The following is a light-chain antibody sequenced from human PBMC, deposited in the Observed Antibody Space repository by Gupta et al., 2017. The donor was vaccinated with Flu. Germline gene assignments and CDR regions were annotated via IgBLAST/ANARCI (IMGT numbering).Light chain of an antibody. CDR3: AARDDNLDGWV. CDR2: TDD. J-gene: IGLJ3*02. CDR1: SSNIGSNY. V-gene: IGLV1-47*01. Sequence: SSSNIGSNYLYWYQHLPGTAPLLLIYTDDQRPSGIPDRFSGSKSGTSGSLAISGLRSEDEADYFCAARDDNLDGWVFGGGTKLTVL.